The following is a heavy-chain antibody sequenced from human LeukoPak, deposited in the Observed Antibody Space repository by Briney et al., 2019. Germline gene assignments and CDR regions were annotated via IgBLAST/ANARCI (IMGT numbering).Heavy chain of an antibody. V-gene: IGHV3-23*01. D-gene: IGHD3-3*01. CDR2: MSGSGYYT. Sequence: GGSLRLSCAASGFAFSNFAMSWVRQAPGKGLGWVSAMSGSGYYTYYVESVKGRFTISRDNSKNTLYLHMNSLRADDTAVYYCAKMEGQRLYDYCMDVWGRGTTVTVSS. CDR3: AKMEGQRLYDYCMDV. CDR1: GFAFSNFA. J-gene: IGHJ6*03.